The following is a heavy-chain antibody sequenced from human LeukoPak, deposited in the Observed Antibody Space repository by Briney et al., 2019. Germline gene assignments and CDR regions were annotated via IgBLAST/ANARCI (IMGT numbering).Heavy chain of an antibody. Sequence: GGSLRLSCAASGFTSSSYAMSWVRQAPGKGLEWVSAISSSGGSTYYADSVKGRFTISRDNSKNTLYLQLNSLRSEDTAVYYCAKVKGSEGYCSITSCLADYWGQGTLVTVSS. CDR3: AKVKGSEGYCSITSCLADY. CDR1: GFTSSSYA. J-gene: IGHJ4*02. CDR2: ISSSGGST. V-gene: IGHV3-23*01. D-gene: IGHD2-2*01.